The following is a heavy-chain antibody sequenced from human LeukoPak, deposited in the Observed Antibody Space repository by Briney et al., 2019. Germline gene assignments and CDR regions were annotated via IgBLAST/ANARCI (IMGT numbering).Heavy chain of an antibody. CDR2: INPNSGDT. Sequence: ASVKVSCKASGSTFTGYYMHGVRQAPGQGLEWMGWINPNSGDTNYAQKFQGRVTMTRDTSISTAYMEVSRLRSDDTAVYYCARALTVNLDYWGQGTLVTVSS. J-gene: IGHJ4*02. CDR3: ARALTVNLDY. CDR1: GSTFTGYY. D-gene: IGHD4-11*01. V-gene: IGHV1-2*02.